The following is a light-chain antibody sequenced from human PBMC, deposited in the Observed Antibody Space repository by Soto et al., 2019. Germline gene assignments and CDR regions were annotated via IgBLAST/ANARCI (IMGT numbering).Light chain of an antibody. CDR3: LLDFSYFWA. V-gene: IGKV1-6*01. J-gene: IGKJ1*01. CDR1: QGIRTA. Sequence: IQLTQSPSSLSASVGDRVSITCRASQGIRTALGWYQQKPGKVPKILIYAASTLQSGVPSRFSGSGSGTDFTLTISSLQPEDFATYYCLLDFSYFWAFGQGTKVDIK. CDR2: AAS.